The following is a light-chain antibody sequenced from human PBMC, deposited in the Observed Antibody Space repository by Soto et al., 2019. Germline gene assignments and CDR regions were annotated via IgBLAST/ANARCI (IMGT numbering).Light chain of an antibody. CDR3: QQYGSSPTWT. J-gene: IGKJ1*01. CDR1: QNVNSNF. V-gene: IGKV3-20*01. CDR2: GVS. Sequence: EIVLTQSPGTLSLSPGERATLSCSSSQNVNSNFFAWYQQKAGQAPRLLIYGVSSRATGIPDRFSGSGADTDFTLTISRLEPEDSAVYYCQQYGSSPTWTFGQGTKVDIK.